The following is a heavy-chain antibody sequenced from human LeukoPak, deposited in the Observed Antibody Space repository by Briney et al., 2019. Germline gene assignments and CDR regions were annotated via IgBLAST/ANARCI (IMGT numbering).Heavy chain of an antibody. J-gene: IGHJ3*02. V-gene: IGHV3-30*18. CDR1: GFTFSNYG. CDR2: ISYDGSNK. Sequence: PGGSLRLSCAASGFTFSNYGIHWVRQAPGKGLEWVAVISYDGSNKYYADSVKGRFTISRDNSKNTLYVQMNSLRAEDTAVYYCAKVGYCTGGTCYKPSAFDSWGQGTMVTVSS. CDR3: AKVGYCTGGTCYKPSAFDS. D-gene: IGHD2-15*01.